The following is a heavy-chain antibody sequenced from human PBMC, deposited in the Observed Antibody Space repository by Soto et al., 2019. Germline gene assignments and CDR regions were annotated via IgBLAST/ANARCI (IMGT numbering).Heavy chain of an antibody. Sequence: SETLSLTCTVSGGSISSYYWSWIRQPPGKGLEWIGYIYYSGSTNYNPSLKSRVTISVDTSKNQFSLKLSSVTAADTAVYYCARHYRLGYCSGGSCRSYYYMDVWGKGTTVTVSS. CDR1: GGSISSYY. V-gene: IGHV4-59*08. CDR2: IYYSGST. D-gene: IGHD2-15*01. CDR3: ARHYRLGYCSGGSCRSYYYMDV. J-gene: IGHJ6*03.